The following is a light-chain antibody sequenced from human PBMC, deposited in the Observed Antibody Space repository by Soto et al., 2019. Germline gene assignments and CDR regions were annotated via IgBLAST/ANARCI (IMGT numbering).Light chain of an antibody. CDR3: QEYNGWSS. CDR1: QNVGGD. J-gene: IGKJ1*01. V-gene: IGKV3-15*01. Sequence: EGVTTQSPATLSVSPGERATLSCRASQNVGGDLAWYQQKPGQAPRLLIYRTSTRANGTPVRFSGSGSGTEFTLTISSLQSEDFAVYYCQEYNGWSSFGQGTKVEIK. CDR2: RTS.